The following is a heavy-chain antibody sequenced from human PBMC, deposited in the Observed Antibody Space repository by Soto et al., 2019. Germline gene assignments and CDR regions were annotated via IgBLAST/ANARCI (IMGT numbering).Heavy chain of an antibody. J-gene: IGHJ4*02. CDR1: GFTFSSYE. Sequence: EVQLVESGGGLVQPGGSLRLSCAASGFTFSSYEMNWVRQAPGKGLEWVSYISSSGSTIYYADSVKGRFTISRDNAKNSLYLQMNSLRVEDTAVYYCARGALYYGSGSYSGDYWGQGTLVTVSS. D-gene: IGHD3-10*01. CDR3: ARGALYYGSGSYSGDY. V-gene: IGHV3-48*03. CDR2: ISSSGSTI.